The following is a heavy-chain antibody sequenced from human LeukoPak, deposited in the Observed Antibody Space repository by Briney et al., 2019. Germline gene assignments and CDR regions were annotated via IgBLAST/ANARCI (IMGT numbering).Heavy chain of an antibody. CDR3: AGLDSYGYYFDY. CDR2: INHSGST. Sequence: SETLSLTCAVYGGSFSGYYWSWIRQPPGKGLEWIGEINHSGSTNYNPSLKSRVTISVDTSKNQFSLKLSSVTAADTAVYYCAGLDSYGYYFDYWGQGTLVTVSS. D-gene: IGHD5-18*01. J-gene: IGHJ4*02. V-gene: IGHV4-34*01. CDR1: GGSFSGYY.